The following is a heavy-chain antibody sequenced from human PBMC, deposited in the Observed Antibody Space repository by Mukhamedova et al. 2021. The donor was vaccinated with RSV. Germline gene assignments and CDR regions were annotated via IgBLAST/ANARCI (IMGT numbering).Heavy chain of an antibody. CDR3: AKDVCGGSSAGLDY. V-gene: IGHV3-9*01. Sequence: WVRQAPGKGLEWVSGISWNSYIIGYADSVKGRFTISRDNAKKSVYLQMNSLRPEDTALYYCAKDVCGGSSAGLDYWGQGTLVTVS. D-gene: IGHD4-23*01. CDR2: ISWNSYII. J-gene: IGHJ4*02.